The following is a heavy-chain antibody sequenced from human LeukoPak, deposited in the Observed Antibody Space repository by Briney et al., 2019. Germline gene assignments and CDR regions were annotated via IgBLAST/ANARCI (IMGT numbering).Heavy chain of an antibody. CDR3: ARVLFDFWSGFGS. CDR1: GYTFTGYY. CDR2: INPNSGGT. Sequence: ASVKVSFKTSGYTFTGYYIHWVRQAPGQGLEWMGWINPNSGGTDYAQKFQGRVTMTRDTSISTAYMELSRLSSDDTAVYYCARVLFDFWSGFGSWGQGTLVTVSS. V-gene: IGHV1-2*02. D-gene: IGHD3-3*01. J-gene: IGHJ4*02.